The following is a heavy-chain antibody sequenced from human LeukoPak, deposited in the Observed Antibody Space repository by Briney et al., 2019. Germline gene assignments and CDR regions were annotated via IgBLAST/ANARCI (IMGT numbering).Heavy chain of an antibody. D-gene: IGHD3-22*01. J-gene: IGHJ4*02. CDR3: ARGGYDSSGYRIEDY. CDR1: GFSFSSYA. CDR2: MSSSDDGR. Sequence: GGSLRLSCATSGFSFSSYAMSWVRQAPGKGLEWVSAMSSSDDGRYYAASVRGRFTISRDTSRSTLYLQMNSLRAEDAAVYYCARGGYDSSGYRIEDYWGQGTLVTVSS. V-gene: IGHV3-23*01.